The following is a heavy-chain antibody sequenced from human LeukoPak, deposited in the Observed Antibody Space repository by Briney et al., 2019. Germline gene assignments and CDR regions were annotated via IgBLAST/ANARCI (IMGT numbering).Heavy chain of an antibody. CDR3: ARVDDYGDLIDY. Sequence: ASVKVSCKASGYTFTNYAISWVRQAPGQGLEWMGGFDPEDGETIYAQKFQGRVTMTRDTSISTAYMELSRLRSDDTAVYYCARVDDYGDLIDYWGQGTLVTVSS. D-gene: IGHD4-17*01. CDR2: FDPEDGET. CDR1: GYTFTNYA. J-gene: IGHJ4*02. V-gene: IGHV1-18*01.